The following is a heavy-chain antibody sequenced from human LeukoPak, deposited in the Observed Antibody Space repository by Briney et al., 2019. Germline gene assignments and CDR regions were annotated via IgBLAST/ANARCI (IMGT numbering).Heavy chain of an antibody. CDR1: GYSISSGYY. Sequence: PSETLSLTCAVSGYSISSGYYWGWIRPPPGKGLEWIGSIYHSGSTYYNPSLKSRVTISVDTSKNQFSLKLSSVTAADTAVYYCARRVEYSKAWDYWGQGTLVTVSP. CDR2: IYHSGST. V-gene: IGHV4-38-2*01. CDR3: ARRVEYSKAWDY. D-gene: IGHD4-11*01. J-gene: IGHJ4*02.